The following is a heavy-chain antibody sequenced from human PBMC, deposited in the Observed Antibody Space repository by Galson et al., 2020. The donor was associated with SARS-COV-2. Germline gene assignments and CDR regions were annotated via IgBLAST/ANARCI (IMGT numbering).Heavy chain of an antibody. CDR1: GLIFSDYY. D-gene: IGHD1-1*01. J-gene: IGHJ4*02. Sequence: GGSLRLSCTASGLIFSDYYMTWIRQAPGKGLEWISYISPNSDYTNYVESVRGRFTISRDNTKTSLFLHMDSLRPEDTAVYYCAGSHQNFWYNVDNWGQGALVTVSS. CDR2: ISPNSDYT. V-gene: IGHV3-11*03. CDR3: AGSHQNFWYNVDN.